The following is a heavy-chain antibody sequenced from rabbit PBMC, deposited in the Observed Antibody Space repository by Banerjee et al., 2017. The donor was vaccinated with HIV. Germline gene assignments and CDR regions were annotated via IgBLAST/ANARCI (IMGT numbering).Heavy chain of an antibody. CDR2: IYGGNGGST. V-gene: IGHV1S40*01. CDR3: VRIIDNHANL. CDR1: GFSFSGDYH. Sequence: QSLEESGGDLVKPGASLTLTCTASGFSFSGDYHTCWVRQAPGKGPEWIACIYGGNGGSTYYASWAKGRFTIPKTSSTTVTLQMTSLTAADTATYFCVRIIDNHANLWGPGTLVTVS. J-gene: IGHJ4*01. D-gene: IGHD1-1*01.